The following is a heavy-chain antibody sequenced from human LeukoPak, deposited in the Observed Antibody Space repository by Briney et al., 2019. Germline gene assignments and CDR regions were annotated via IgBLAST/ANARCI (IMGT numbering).Heavy chain of an antibody. D-gene: IGHD2-15*01. CDR3: ARHEVGFCSGGSCPYYFDY. V-gene: IGHV4-59*08. CDR2: IYYSGGA. J-gene: IGHJ4*02. CDR1: GGSISSYY. Sequence: PSETLSLTCTVSGGSISSYYWSWIRQPPGKGLEWIGYIYYSGGANYNPSLKSRVTISVGTPKNQFSLKLNSVTAADTAVYYCARHEVGFCSGGSCPYYFDYWGQGILVTVSS.